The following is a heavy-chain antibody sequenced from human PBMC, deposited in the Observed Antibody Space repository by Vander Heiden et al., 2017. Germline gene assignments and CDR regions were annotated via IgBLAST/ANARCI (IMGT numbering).Heavy chain of an antibody. Sequence: QVQLVQSGAEVKKPGASVKVSCKVSGYTLTELSMHWVRQAPGKGREWMGGFDPEDGETIYAQKFQGRVTMTEDTSTDTAYMELSSLRSEDTAVYYCATDYGPGGGSYQLDAFDIWGQGTMVTVSS. CDR3: ATDYGPGGGSYQLDAFDI. V-gene: IGHV1-24*01. J-gene: IGHJ3*02. CDR1: GYTLTELS. CDR2: FDPEDGET. D-gene: IGHD1-26*01.